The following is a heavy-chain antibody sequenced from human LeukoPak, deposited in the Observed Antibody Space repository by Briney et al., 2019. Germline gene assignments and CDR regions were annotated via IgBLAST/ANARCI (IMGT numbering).Heavy chain of an antibody. CDR2: IYGDVSA. J-gene: IGHJ4*02. CDR1: GFTVSTYY. CDR3: ARAPRVADLFFDC. Sequence: GGSLRLSCAASGFTVSTYYMTWVRQAPGKGLEWLSVIYGDVSAHYADSVGGRFAISRDNSKNTLYLQMNGLRGEDTAVYYCARAPRVADLFFDCWGRGTLVTVSS. V-gene: IGHV3-53*01. D-gene: IGHD6-19*01.